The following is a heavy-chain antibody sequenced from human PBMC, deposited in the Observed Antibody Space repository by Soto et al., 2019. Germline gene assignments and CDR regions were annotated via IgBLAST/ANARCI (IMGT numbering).Heavy chain of an antibody. D-gene: IGHD4-17*01. CDR2: IYYSGST. Sequence: QVQLQESGPGLVKPSQTLSLTCTVSGGSISSGGYYWSWIRQHPGKGLEWIGYIYYSGSTYYNPSLKSRITISVHTSKNQFSRKLSSVTAADTAVYYCARVSTVDYYGMDVWGQGTTVTVSS. CDR3: ARVSTVDYYGMDV. J-gene: IGHJ6*02. CDR1: GGSISSGGYY. V-gene: IGHV4-31*03.